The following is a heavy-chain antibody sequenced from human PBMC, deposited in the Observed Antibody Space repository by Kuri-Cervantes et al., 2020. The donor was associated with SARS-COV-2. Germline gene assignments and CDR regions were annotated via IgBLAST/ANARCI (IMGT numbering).Heavy chain of an antibody. CDR3: ATVYTMGVSLD. Sequence: GGSLRLSCAASTLTFNNYALIWVRQAPGKGLEWVSSISLPGGDTNYADSVKGRFTISRDNSKDTLYLQMHSLRAEDTAVYYCATVYTMGVSLDWGQGTLVTVSS. J-gene: IGHJ4*02. CDR2: ISLPGGDT. V-gene: IGHV3-23*01. CDR1: TLTFNNYA. D-gene: IGHD3-16*01.